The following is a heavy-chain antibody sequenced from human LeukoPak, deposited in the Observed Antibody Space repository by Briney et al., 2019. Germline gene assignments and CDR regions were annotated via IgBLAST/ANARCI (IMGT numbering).Heavy chain of an antibody. J-gene: IGHJ4*02. D-gene: IGHD4-17*01. CDR2: IYYSGST. CDR3: ARGPRRDDYGDYEFDY. V-gene: IGHV4-59*01. CDR1: GGSISSYY. Sequence: SETLSLTCTVSGGSISSYYWSWIRQPPGKGLEWIGYIYYSGSTNYNPSLKSRVTISVDTSKNQFSLKLSSATAADTAVYYCARGPRRDDYGDYEFDYWGQGTLVTVSS.